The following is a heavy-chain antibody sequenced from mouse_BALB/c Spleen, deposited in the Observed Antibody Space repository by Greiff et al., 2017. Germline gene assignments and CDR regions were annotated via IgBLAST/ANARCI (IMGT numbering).Heavy chain of an antibody. V-gene: IGHV2-6-5*01. CDR2: IWGGGST. CDR3: AKENYGGYYFDY. Sequence: VKLQESGPGLVAPSQSLSITCTASGFSLTDYGVSWIRQPPGKGLEWLGVIWGGGSTNYNSALKARLSISKDNSKSQVFLKMNSLQTDDTAMYYCAKENYGGYYFDYWGQGTTLTVSS. D-gene: IGHD1-1*01. CDR1: GFSLTDYG. J-gene: IGHJ2*01.